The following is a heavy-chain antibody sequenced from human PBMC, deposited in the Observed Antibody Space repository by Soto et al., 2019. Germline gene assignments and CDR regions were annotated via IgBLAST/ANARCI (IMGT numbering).Heavy chain of an antibody. Sequence: PSETLSLTCTVSGVSIHNSHSFWAWIRQPPGKGLQFIASVYHNGGAHYNSSLKSRVTISVDTANNQVSLRMRSLTAADTAFYYCGRVVEGATRHTEPDYWGQGILVTVSS. CDR1: GVSIHNSHSF. J-gene: IGHJ4*02. CDR2: VYHNGGA. D-gene: IGHD2-21*01. CDR3: GRVVEGATRHTEPDY. V-gene: IGHV4-39*01.